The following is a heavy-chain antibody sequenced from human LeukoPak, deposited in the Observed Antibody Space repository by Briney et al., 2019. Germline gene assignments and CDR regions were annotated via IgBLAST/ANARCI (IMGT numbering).Heavy chain of an antibody. Sequence: GGSLRLSCAASGFTFRSYSMTWVRQAPGKGLEWVSTVTNSGSNTYYADSVKGRFTNSRDNSKNTLYLQMSSLRADDTAVYYCAKTMGAIDHDYWGQGTLVIVSS. J-gene: IGHJ4*02. CDR1: GFTFRSYS. CDR2: VTNSGSNT. V-gene: IGHV3-23*01. CDR3: AKTMGAIDHDY. D-gene: IGHD1-26*01.